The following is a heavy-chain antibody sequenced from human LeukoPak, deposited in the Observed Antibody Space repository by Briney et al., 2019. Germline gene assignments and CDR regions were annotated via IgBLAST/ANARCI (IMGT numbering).Heavy chain of an antibody. V-gene: IGHV3-11*01. J-gene: IGHJ4*02. D-gene: IGHD1-26*01. CDR2: ISNSGSTI. CDR1: GFIFSDYY. CDR3: ASAPGPSSGSYPLGY. Sequence: GGSLRLSCAASGFIFSDYYMSWIRQAPGKGLEWVSYISNSGSTIKYADSVKGRFTISRDNAKNSLYLQMNSLRAEDTAVYYCASAPGPSSGSYPLGYWGQGTLVTVSS.